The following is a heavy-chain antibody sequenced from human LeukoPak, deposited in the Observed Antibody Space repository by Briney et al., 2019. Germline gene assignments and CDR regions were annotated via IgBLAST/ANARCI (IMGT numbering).Heavy chain of an antibody. CDR1: GFTFSFSA. D-gene: IGHD5-24*01. CDR3: AKGRRDGHNYPLFDH. Sequence: GGSLRLSCAASGFTFSFSAMNWVRQAPGKGLEWVATIIGNGFSTYYADSVNGRFIISRDNSQNTLFLQMNSLRAEDTAIYYCAKGRRDGHNYPLFDHWGHGALVTVSS. V-gene: IGHV3-23*01. J-gene: IGHJ4*01. CDR2: IIGNGFST.